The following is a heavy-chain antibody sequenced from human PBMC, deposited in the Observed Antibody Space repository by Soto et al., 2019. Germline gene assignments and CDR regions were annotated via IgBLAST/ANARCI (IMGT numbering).Heavy chain of an antibody. Sequence: VQLQESGPGLVKPSETLSLTCTVSGGSISSYYWSWIRQPPGKGLEWIGYIYYSGSTNYNPSLKSRVTISVDTSKNQFSLKLSSVTAADTAVYYCARTPGIAAAGSYYYYGMDVWGQGTTVTVSS. J-gene: IGHJ6*02. CDR3: ARTPGIAAAGSYYYYGMDV. V-gene: IGHV4-59*01. CDR1: GGSISSYY. CDR2: IYYSGST. D-gene: IGHD6-13*01.